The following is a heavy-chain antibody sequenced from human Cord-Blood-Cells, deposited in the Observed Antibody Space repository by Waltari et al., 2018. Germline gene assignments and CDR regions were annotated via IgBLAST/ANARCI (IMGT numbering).Heavy chain of an antibody. D-gene: IGHD6-6*01. Sequence: QVQLLESGGGVVQPGRSLRLSCAAAGFPFSSYAMHWVRQAPGKGLEWVAVISYDGSNKYYADSVKGRFTISRDNSKNTLYLQMNSLRAEDTAVYYCARELAARGFDYWGQGTLVTVSS. J-gene: IGHJ4*02. CDR3: ARELAARGFDY. CDR1: GFPFSSYA. V-gene: IGHV3-30-3*01. CDR2: ISYDGSNK.